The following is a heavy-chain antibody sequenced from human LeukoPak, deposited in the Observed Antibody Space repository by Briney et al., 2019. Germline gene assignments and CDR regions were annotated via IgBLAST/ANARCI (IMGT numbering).Heavy chain of an antibody. J-gene: IGHJ5*02. Sequence: MTSETLSLTCAVYGGSFSSYYWSWIRQPPGKGLEWIGEINHSGSTNYNPSLKSRVTISVDTSKNQFSLKLSSVTAADTAVYYCARGYQLIQGWFDPWGQGTLVTVSS. CDR2: INHSGST. CDR1: GGSFSSYY. CDR3: ARGYQLIQGWFDP. D-gene: IGHD2-2*01. V-gene: IGHV4-34*01.